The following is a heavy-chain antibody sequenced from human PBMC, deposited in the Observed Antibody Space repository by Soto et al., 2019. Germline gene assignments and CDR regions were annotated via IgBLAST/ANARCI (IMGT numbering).Heavy chain of an antibody. V-gene: IGHV1-18*04. CDR3: ARDYSPGSGWYVAFDI. D-gene: IGHD6-19*01. Sequence: SVKVSCKASGYTFTSYGISWVRQAPGQGLEWMGWISAYNGNTNYAQKLQGRVTMTTDTSTSTAYMELRSLRSDDTALYYCARDYSPGSGWYVAFDIWGQGTMVTVSS. J-gene: IGHJ3*02. CDR2: ISAYNGNT. CDR1: GYTFTSYG.